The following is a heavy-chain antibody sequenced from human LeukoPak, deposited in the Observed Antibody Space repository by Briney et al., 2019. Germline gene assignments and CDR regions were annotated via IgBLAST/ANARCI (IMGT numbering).Heavy chain of an antibody. Sequence: SETLSLTCAVYGGSFSGYYWSWIRQPPGKGLEWIGEINHSGSTNYNPSLKSRVTISVDTSKNQFSLKLSSVTAADTAVYYCARYDSSGYYLGSFFDYWGQGTLVTVSS. CDR2: INHSGST. CDR3: ARYDSSGYYLGSFFDY. V-gene: IGHV4-34*01. D-gene: IGHD3-22*01. CDR1: GGSFSGYY. J-gene: IGHJ4*02.